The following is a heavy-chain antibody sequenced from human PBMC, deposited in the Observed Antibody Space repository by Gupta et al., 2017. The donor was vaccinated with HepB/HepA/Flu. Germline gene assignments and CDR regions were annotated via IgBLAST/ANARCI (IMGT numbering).Heavy chain of an antibody. Sequence: QVQLQQWGAGLLKPSETLSLTCAVYGGSFSGYYWSWIRQPPGKGLEWIGEINHSGSTNYNPSRKSRVTISVDTSKNQCSLKLSSVTAAETAVYYCARLFPHDCWSGYYTDYWGQGTLVTVSS. V-gene: IGHV4-34*01. CDR3: ARLFPHDCWSGYYTDY. CDR1: GGSFSGYY. J-gene: IGHJ4*02. CDR2: INHSGST. D-gene: IGHD3-3*01.